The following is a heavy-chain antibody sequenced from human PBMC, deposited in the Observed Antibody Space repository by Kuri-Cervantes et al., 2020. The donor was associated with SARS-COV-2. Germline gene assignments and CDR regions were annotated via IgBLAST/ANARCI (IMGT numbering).Heavy chain of an antibody. D-gene: IGHD2-21*01. J-gene: IGHJ3*02. Sequence: GGSLRLSCAASGFTFSDYYMSWIRQAPGKGLEWVSYISSSSSTIYYADSVKGRFTISRDNAKNSLYLQMNSLRAKDTAVYYCAREGVVANDAFDIWGQGTMVTVSS. CDR2: ISSSSSTI. CDR1: GFTFSDYY. CDR3: AREGVVANDAFDI. V-gene: IGHV3-11*04.